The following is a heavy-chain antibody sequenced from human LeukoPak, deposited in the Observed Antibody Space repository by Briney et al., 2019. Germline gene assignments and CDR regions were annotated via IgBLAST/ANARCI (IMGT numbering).Heavy chain of an antibody. CDR3: ARDRSSSSWYYYYYMDV. CDR2: IYTSGST. D-gene: IGHD6-13*01. J-gene: IGHJ6*03. Sequence: NPSQTLSLTCTVSGGSISSGSYYWGWIRQPAGKGLEWIGRIYTSGSTNYNPSLKSRVTISVDTSKNQFSLKLSSVTAADTAVYYCARDRSSSSWYYYYYMDVWGRGTTVTVSS. V-gene: IGHV4-61*02. CDR1: GGSISSGSYY.